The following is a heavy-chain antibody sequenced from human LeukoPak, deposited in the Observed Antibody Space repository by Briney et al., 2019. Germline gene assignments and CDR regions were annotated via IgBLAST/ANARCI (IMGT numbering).Heavy chain of an antibody. CDR2: TYYRSKWYY. J-gene: IGHJ6*03. D-gene: IGHD3-16*01. CDR3: AQSYSARLGPESYYYFYVDV. V-gene: IGHV6-1*01. CDR1: GDSVSSNSAA. Sequence: SQTLSLTCAISGDSVSSNSAAWNWIRQSPSRCLEWLRRTYYRSKWYYDYATSVKGRITINPDTSKNQFSLQLSSVTSEDTAVYYCAQSYSARLGPESYYYFYVDVWGKGTTITVSS.